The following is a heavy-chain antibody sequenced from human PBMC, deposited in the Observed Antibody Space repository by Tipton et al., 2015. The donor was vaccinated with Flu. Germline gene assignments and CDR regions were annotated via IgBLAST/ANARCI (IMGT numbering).Heavy chain of an antibody. CDR1: GGSVSSGVYY. Sequence: TLSLTCTVSGGSVSSGVYYWTWIRQPPGKGLEWIGSVHSSGSTNYNTSLKSRVTMSIDMSRDQFSLTVTSVTPADTAVYFCARDDPSCSGYRWGQGILVTVSS. J-gene: IGHJ4*02. CDR2: VHSSGST. CDR3: ARDDPSCSGYR. D-gene: IGHD3-22*01. V-gene: IGHV4-61*08.